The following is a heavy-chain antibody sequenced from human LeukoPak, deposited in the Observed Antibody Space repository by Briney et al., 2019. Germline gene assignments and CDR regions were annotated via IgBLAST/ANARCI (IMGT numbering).Heavy chain of an antibody. CDR3: AREVFGPGGAFDI. J-gene: IGHJ3*02. CDR1: GGSISSSNW. D-gene: IGHD3-16*01. V-gene: IGHV4-4*02. Sequence: SETLSLTCAVSGGSISSSNWWSWVRQPPGKGLEWIGEIYHSGSTNYSPSLKSRVTISLDTSKKQFSLKLSSVTAADRALYYCAREVFGPGGAFDIWGQGTMVTVSS. CDR2: IYHSGST.